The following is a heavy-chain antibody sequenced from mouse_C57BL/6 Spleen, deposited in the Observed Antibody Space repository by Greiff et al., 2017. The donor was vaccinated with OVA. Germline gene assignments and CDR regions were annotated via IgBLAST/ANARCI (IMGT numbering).Heavy chain of an antibody. D-gene: IGHD2-4*01. V-gene: IGHV1-50*01. CDR1: GYTFTSYW. CDR2: IDPSDSYT. CDR3: ARPYYDYDGAWFAY. Sequence: QVQLQQPGAELVKPGASVKLSCKASGYTFTSYWMQWVKQRPGQGLEWIGEIDPSDSYTNYNQKFKGKATLTVDTSSSTAYMQLSSLTSEDSAVYYCARPYYDYDGAWFAYWGQGTLVTVSA. J-gene: IGHJ3*01.